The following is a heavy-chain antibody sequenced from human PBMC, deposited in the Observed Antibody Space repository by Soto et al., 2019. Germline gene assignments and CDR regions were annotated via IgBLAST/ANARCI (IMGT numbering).Heavy chain of an antibody. D-gene: IGHD3-10*01. J-gene: IGHJ6*02. CDR1: GGSISIYY. CDR2: IYTSGST. Sequence: SETLSLTCTVSGGSISIYYWSWIRHPAGKGLEWIGRIYTSGSTNYNPSLKSRVTMSVDTSKNQFSLKLSSVTAADTAVYYCARDTPYGSGSYYHYYYYYGMDVWGQGTTVTVSS. V-gene: IGHV4-4*07. CDR3: ARDTPYGSGSYYHYYYYYGMDV.